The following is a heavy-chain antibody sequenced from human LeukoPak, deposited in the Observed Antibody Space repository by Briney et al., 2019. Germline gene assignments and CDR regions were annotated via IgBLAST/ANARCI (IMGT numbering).Heavy chain of an antibody. CDR1: GGSISSYY. V-gene: IGHV4-59*01. Sequence: SETLSLTCTVSGGSISSYYWSWIRQPPGKGLEWVGYIYYSGSTNYNPSLKSRVTISVDTSKNQFSLKLSSVTAADTAVYYCARGDSSGWYGNWFDPWGQGTLVTVSS. D-gene: IGHD6-19*01. J-gene: IGHJ5*02. CDR2: IYYSGST. CDR3: ARGDSSGWYGNWFDP.